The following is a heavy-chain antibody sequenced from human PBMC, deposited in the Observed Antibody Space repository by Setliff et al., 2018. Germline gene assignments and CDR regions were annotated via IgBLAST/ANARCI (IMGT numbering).Heavy chain of an antibody. CDR2: IFSGGPT. J-gene: IGHJ6*03. D-gene: IGHD2-15*01. V-gene: IGHV3-53*01. CDR3: ARDGGGSLYYYMDV. Sequence: PGGSLRLSCAASGFTVSNTYMNWVRQAPGKGLEWVSVIFSGGPTYYADSVQGRFTISRDNSKNTVYLQMNSLRAEDTAVYYCARDGGGSLYYYMDVWGKGTTVTVSS. CDR1: GFTVSNTY.